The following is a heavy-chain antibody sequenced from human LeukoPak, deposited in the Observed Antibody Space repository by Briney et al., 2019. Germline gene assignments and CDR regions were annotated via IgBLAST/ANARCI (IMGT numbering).Heavy chain of an antibody. J-gene: IGHJ6*02. D-gene: IGHD2-2*01. CDR2: IWYDGSNK. CDR3: AREYCSSTSCYSYYYYYYGMDV. Sequence: GSLRLSCAASGFTFSSYGMHWVRQAPGKGLEWMAVIWYDGSNKYYADSVKGRFTISRDNSKNTLYLQMNSLRAEDTAVYYCAREYCSSTSCYSYYYYYYGMDVWGQGTTVTVSS. CDR1: GFTFSSYG. V-gene: IGHV3-33*01.